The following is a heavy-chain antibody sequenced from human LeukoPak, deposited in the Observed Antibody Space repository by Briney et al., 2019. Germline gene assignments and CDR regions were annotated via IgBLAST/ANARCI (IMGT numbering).Heavy chain of an antibody. CDR1: GYTFTSYG. V-gene: IGHV1-18*01. Sequence: ASVKVSCKASGYTFTSYGISWVRQAPGQGLEWMGWISAYNGSTNYAQKLQGRVTTTTDTSTSTAYMELRSLRSDDTAVYYCARKEAVAGLFDYWGQGTLVTVSS. D-gene: IGHD6-19*01. CDR3: ARKEAVAGLFDY. CDR2: ISAYNGST. J-gene: IGHJ4*02.